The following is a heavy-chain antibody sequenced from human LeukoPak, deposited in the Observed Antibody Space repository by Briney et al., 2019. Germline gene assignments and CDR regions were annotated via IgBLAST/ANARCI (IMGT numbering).Heavy chain of an antibody. CDR1: GFTFSDYY. CDR2: ISSSSSYT. Sequence: GGSLRLSCAASGFTFSDYYMSWIRQAPGKGLEWVSYISSSSSYTNYADSVKGRFTISRDNAKNSLYLQMNSLRAEDTAVYYCARGYGYNYVPFDFWGQGTLVTVSS. CDR3: ARGYGYNYVPFDF. V-gene: IGHV3-11*06. D-gene: IGHD5-24*01. J-gene: IGHJ4*02.